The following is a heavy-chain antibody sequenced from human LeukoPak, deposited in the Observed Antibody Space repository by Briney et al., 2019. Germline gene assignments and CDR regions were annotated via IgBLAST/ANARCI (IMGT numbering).Heavy chain of an antibody. CDR1: GYTFTGYY. D-gene: IGHD5-18*01. J-gene: IGHJ4*02. V-gene: IGHV1-2*02. Sequence: ASVKVSCTASGYTFTGYYMHWVRQAPGQGLEWMGLINPNSGGTNYAQKFQGRVTMTRDTSISTAYMELSRLRSDDTAVYYCARVGTVDTAMVTLFGDLYYFDYWGQGTLVTVSS. CDR2: INPNSGGT. CDR3: ARVGTVDTAMVTLFGDLYYFDY.